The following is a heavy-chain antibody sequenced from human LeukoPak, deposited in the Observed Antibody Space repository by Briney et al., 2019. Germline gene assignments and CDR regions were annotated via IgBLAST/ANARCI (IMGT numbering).Heavy chain of an antibody. J-gene: IGHJ4*02. V-gene: IGHV3-21*01. CDR2: ISSSSSYI. CDR3: ARVVSRYNWNDARSLDY. D-gene: IGHD1-20*01. Sequence: GGSLRLSCAASGFTFSSYSMNWVRQAPGKGLEWVSSISSSSSYIYYADSVKGRFTISRDNAKNSLYLQMNSLRAEDTAVYYCARVVSRYNWNDARSLDYWGQGTLVTVSS. CDR1: GFTFSSYS.